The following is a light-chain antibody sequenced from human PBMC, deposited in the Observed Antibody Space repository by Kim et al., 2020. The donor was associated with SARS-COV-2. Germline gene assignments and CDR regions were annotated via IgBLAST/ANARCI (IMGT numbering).Light chain of an antibody. V-gene: IGLV3-19*01. Sequence: LGQTIRITCQGDSLKSYYESWYQQKQGQAPVLVIYGKDNRPSGIPDRFSGASSGNTASLTIIGTQAEDEADYYCNSRDTSDNHLVVFGGGTQLTVL. J-gene: IGLJ2*01. CDR2: GKD. CDR1: SLKSYY. CDR3: NSRDTSDNHLVV.